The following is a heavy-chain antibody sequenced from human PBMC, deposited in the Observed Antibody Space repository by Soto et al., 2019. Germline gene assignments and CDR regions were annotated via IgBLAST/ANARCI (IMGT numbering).Heavy chain of an antibody. CDR2: IVPIFGTA. V-gene: IGHV1-69*13. Sequence: GASVKVSCKACGGTFSSYAISWVRQAPGQGLEWMGGIVPIFGTANYAQKFQGRVTITADESTSTAYMELSSLRSEDTAVYYCARDFDILTGYSLGYYGMDVWGQGTTVTVSS. CDR3: ARDFDILTGYSLGYYGMDV. CDR1: GGTFSSYA. D-gene: IGHD3-9*01. J-gene: IGHJ6*02.